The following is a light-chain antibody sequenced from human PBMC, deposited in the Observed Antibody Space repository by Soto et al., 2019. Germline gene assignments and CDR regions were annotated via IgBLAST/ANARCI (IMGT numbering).Light chain of an antibody. J-gene: IGKJ5*01. CDR1: QSVSSSY. CDR3: QLYGSSPPIT. CDR2: GAS. V-gene: IGKV3-20*01. Sequence: EIVLTQYPGSLSLSPGERATLSCRASQSVSSSYLAWYQQKPGQAPRLLMYGASSRATGIPDRFSGSGSGTDFTLTISRLEPEDFAVYYCQLYGSSPPITFGQGTRLEIK.